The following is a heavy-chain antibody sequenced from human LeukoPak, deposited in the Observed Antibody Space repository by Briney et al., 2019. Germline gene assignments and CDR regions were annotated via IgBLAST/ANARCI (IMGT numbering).Heavy chain of an antibody. V-gene: IGHV2-70*16. CDR1: GGSVSSHTYY. Sequence: TLSLTCTVSGGSVSSHTYYWGWIRQPPGKALEWLARIDWDDDKFYSTSLKTRLTISKDTSKNQVVLTMTNMDPVDTATYYCARTISGSYYNDRLYFDYWGQGTLVTVSS. D-gene: IGHD3-10*01. CDR2: IDWDDDK. J-gene: IGHJ4*02. CDR3: ARTISGSYYNDRLYFDY.